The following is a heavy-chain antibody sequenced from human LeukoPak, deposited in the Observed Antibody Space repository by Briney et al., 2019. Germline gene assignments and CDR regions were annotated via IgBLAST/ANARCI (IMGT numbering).Heavy chain of an antibody. Sequence: GGSLRLSCAASGFTFSTYTMNWVRQAPGKGLEWVSSISSDSTYIYYADSVKGRFTISRDNAKNSLYLQMNSLRAEDTAVYYCAPTGKVTVGTGYWGQGTLVTVSS. D-gene: IGHD2-21*02. CDR2: ISSDSTYI. J-gene: IGHJ4*02. V-gene: IGHV3-21*01. CDR1: GFTFSTYT. CDR3: APTGKVTVGTGY.